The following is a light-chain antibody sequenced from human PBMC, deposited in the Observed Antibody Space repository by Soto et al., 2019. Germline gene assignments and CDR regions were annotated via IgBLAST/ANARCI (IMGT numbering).Light chain of an antibody. V-gene: IGLV1-40*01. CDR3: QSYDSSLSGRGV. J-gene: IGLJ2*01. Sequence: QSVLTQPPSVSGAPGQRVTISCTGSSSNIGAGYDVHWYQQLPGTAPKLLIYGNSNRPSGVPDRFSGSKSGTSASLAITGLQAEDEADYGCQSYDSSLSGRGVFGGGTKLTVL. CDR2: GNS. CDR1: SSNIGAGYD.